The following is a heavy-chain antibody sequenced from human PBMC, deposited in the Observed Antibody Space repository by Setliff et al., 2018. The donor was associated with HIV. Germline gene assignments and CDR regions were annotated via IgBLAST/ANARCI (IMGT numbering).Heavy chain of an antibody. CDR3: ARDAWVEFLEWTYYGMDV. D-gene: IGHD3-3*02. Sequence: ASVKVSCKASGYSFSSYGISWVRQAPGQGLEWMGWISAYNGDSNYAQKVQGRITLTTDTATSTAYMELRSLRSEDTAVYYCARDAWVEFLEWTYYGMDVWGQGTTVTVSS. V-gene: IGHV1-18*01. J-gene: IGHJ6*02. CDR2: ISAYNGDS. CDR1: GYSFSSYG.